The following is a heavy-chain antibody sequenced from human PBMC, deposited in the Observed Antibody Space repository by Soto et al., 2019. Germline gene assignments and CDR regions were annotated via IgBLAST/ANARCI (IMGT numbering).Heavy chain of an antibody. CDR3: ARALKIAVYFFDH. CDR2: IYFTGNT. V-gene: IGHV4-30-4*01. CDR1: GGSINSGEYY. Sequence: SETLSLTCTVSGGSINSGEYYWSWIRQSPGKGLEWIGYIYFTGNTYYNPSLKSRVTISADTSKNQFSLQLSSVTAADTAVYYCARALKIAVYFFDHWGQGTLVTVSS. D-gene: IGHD6-19*01. J-gene: IGHJ4*02.